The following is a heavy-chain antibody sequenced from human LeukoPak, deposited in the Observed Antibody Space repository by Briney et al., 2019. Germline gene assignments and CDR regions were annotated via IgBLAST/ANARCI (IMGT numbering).Heavy chain of an antibody. V-gene: IGHV4-59*08. CDR2: IYYSGST. Sequence: SETLSLTCTVSGGSISSYYWSWIRQPPGKGLEWIGYIYYSGSTSYNPSLKSRVTISVDTSKNQFSLKLSSVTAADTAVYYCARSAARLAPFDYWGQGTLVTVSS. CDR1: GGSISSYY. D-gene: IGHD6-6*01. CDR3: ARSAARLAPFDY. J-gene: IGHJ4*02.